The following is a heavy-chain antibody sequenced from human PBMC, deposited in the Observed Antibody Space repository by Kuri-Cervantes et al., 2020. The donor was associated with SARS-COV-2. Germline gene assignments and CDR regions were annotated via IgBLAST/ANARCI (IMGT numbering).Heavy chain of an antibody. CDR2: ISSSSSYT. CDR3: AREGELRAFDI. D-gene: IGHD1-26*01. V-gene: IGHV3-21*01. CDR1: GFTFSSYS. Sequence: GGSLRLSCAASGFTFSSYSMNWVRQAPGKGLEWVSSISSSSSYTHYADSVKGRFTISRDNAKNSLYLQMNSLRAEDTAVYYCAREGELRAFDIWGQGTMVTVSS. J-gene: IGHJ3*02.